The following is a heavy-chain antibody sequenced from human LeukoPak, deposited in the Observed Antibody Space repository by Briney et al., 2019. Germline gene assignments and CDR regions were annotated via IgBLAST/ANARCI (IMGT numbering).Heavy chain of an antibody. D-gene: IGHD2-8*01. CDR3: AREGCTNGVCSSSLDY. CDR2: ISAYNGNT. V-gene: IGHV1-18*01. CDR1: GYTFTSYG. Sequence: ASVRVSCKASGYTFTSYGISWVRQAPGQGLEWMGWISAYNGNTNYAQKLQGRVTMTTDTSTSTAYMELRSLRSDDTAVYYCAREGCTNGVCSSSLDYWGQGTLVTVSS. J-gene: IGHJ4*02.